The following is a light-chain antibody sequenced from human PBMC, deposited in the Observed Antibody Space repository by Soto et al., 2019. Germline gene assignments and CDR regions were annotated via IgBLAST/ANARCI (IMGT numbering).Light chain of an antibody. CDR2: GAS. J-gene: IGKJ1*01. CDR1: QSIRYY. Sequence: DIQLTQSPPTLSASVGDRVTITCRASQSIRYYLAWYQQMPGKAPKHLIYGASSLQSGVPSRFSGSGSGTEFTLTISSLQPDDFATYFCQHHNSYSQTFGQGTKVDIK. V-gene: IGKV1-5*01. CDR3: QHHNSYSQT.